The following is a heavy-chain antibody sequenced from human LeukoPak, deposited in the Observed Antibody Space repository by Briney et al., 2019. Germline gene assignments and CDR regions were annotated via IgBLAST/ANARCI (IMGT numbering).Heavy chain of an antibody. CDR3: ARFAAGGSYYYYMDV. J-gene: IGHJ6*03. CDR1: GFTFYSYA. V-gene: IGHV3-64*01. CDR2: ITSSGSST. D-gene: IGHD6-25*01. Sequence: PGGSLRLSCAASGFTFYSYAMHWVRQAPGRGLEYVAAITSSGSSTFHANSVKGRFTISRDNAKNSLYLQMNSLRADDTAVYYCARFAAGGSYYYYMDVWGKGTTVTVSS.